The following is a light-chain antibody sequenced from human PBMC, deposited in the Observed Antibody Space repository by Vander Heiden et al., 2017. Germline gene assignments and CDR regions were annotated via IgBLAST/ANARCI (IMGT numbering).Light chain of an antibody. Sequence: IVMTPSPLSLPVTPGEPASISCRSSQSLLHSNGYNYLDWYLQKPGQSPQLLIYGGSNRASGVPDRFSGSGSGTDFTLKISRVEAEDVGVYYCMQAIQTPPTFGPGTKVDIK. CDR1: QSLLHSNGYNY. V-gene: IGKV2-28*01. CDR2: GGS. J-gene: IGKJ3*01. CDR3: MQAIQTPPT.